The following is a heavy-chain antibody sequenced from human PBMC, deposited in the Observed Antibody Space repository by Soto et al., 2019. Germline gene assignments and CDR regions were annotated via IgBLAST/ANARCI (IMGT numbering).Heavy chain of an antibody. D-gene: IGHD3-22*01. Sequence: GASVKVSCKASGYTFTSYYMHWVRQAPGQWLEWMGIINPSGGSTSYAQKFQVRVTITRDTSTSTVYMELSSLRSEDTAVYYCARDMYYDSSGYYYGPHDAFDIWGQGTMVTVSS. CDR2: INPSGGST. CDR1: GYTFTSYY. CDR3: ARDMYYDSSGYYYGPHDAFDI. V-gene: IGHV1-46*01. J-gene: IGHJ3*02.